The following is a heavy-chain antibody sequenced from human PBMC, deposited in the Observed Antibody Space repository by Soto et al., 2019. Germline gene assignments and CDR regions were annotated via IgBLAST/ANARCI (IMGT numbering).Heavy chain of an antibody. Sequence: SETLSLTCAVYGGSFSGYYWSWIRQPPGKGLEWIGEINHSGSTNYNPSLKSRVTISVDTSKNQFSLKLSSVTAADTAVYYCARGGGVAVAFFGYWGQGTLVTVSS. V-gene: IGHV4-34*01. CDR2: INHSGST. D-gene: IGHD6-19*01. CDR1: GGSFSGYY. J-gene: IGHJ4*02. CDR3: ARGGGVAVAFFGY.